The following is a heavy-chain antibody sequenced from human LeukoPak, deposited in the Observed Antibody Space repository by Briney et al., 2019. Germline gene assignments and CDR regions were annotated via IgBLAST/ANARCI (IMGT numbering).Heavy chain of an antibody. J-gene: IGHJ4*02. CDR2: ISWNSGSI. CDR1: GFTFDDYA. CDR3: AKSQGWFGELYNYFDY. V-gene: IGHV3-9*01. D-gene: IGHD3-10*01. Sequence: PGGSLRLSCAASGFTFDDYAMHWVRQAPGKGLEWVSGISWNSGSIGYADSVKGRFTISRDNAKNSLYLQMNSLRAEDTALYYCAKSQGWFGELYNYFDYWGQGTLVTVSS.